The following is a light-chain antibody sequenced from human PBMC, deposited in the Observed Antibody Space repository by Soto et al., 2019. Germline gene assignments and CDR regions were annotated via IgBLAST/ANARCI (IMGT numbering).Light chain of an antibody. J-gene: IGLJ3*02. V-gene: IGLV2-14*01. CDR2: EVG. CDR3: SSHTSTSTWV. CDR1: ISDIGDYNY. Sequence: QSVLTQPASVSGSPGQSITISCTGTISDIGDYNYVSWYQQHPGKAPKLIIFEVGDRPSGVSNRFSGSKSGYTASLTISGLQAEDEADYYCSSHTSTSTWVFGAGTKVTVL.